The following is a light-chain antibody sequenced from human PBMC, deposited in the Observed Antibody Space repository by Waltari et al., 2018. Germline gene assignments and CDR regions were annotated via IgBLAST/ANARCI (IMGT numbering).Light chain of an antibody. CDR1: QSVRGY. CDR2: DTS. CDR3: QHRGHWPPDAT. J-gene: IGKJ3*01. Sequence: EFVLTQSPATLSLSPGERATLSCRASQSVRGYLAWYQQKPGQAPRLLIYDTSNRPTGTPARFSGSGSGTDFTLTISSLEPEDFAVYYCQHRGHWPPDATFGPGTKVDIK. V-gene: IGKV3-11*01.